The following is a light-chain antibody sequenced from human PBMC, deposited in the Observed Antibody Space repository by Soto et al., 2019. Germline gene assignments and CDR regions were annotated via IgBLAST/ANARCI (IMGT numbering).Light chain of an antibody. CDR3: QQYNDWPWT. CDR1: QRVSSD. Sequence: IVMTQSPATLSVSPGERATLSCRASQRVSSDLAWYQQKPGQAPRLLIFAASTRATGIPARFSGSGSGTDFPLTISSLQSEDFALYYCQQYNDWPWTFGQGTKVEIK. J-gene: IGKJ1*01. V-gene: IGKV3-15*01. CDR2: AAS.